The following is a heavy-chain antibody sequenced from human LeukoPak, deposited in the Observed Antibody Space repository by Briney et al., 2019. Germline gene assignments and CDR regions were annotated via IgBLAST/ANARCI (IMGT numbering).Heavy chain of an antibody. CDR1: GFTFSSYW. Sequence: GGSLRLSCAASGFTFSSYWMHWVRQAPGKGLVWVSRINSDGSSTTYADSVKGRFTISRDNAKNTLYLQMNSLRAEDTAVYYCAKDISSSWYHFYFDYWGQGTLVTVSS. CDR2: INSDGSST. J-gene: IGHJ4*02. V-gene: IGHV3-74*01. D-gene: IGHD6-13*01. CDR3: AKDISSSWYHFYFDY.